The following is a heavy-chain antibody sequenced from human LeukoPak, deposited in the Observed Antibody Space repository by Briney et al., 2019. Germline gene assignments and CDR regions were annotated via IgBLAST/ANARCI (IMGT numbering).Heavy chain of an antibody. V-gene: IGHV4-61*02. Sequence: PSQTLSLTCTVSGGSISSGSYYWSWIRQLAGKGLEWIGRIYTSGSTNYNPSLKSRVTISVDTSKNQFSLKLSSVTAADTAVYYCARDPIVVVITGGAFDIWGQGTMVTVSS. D-gene: IGHD3-22*01. J-gene: IGHJ3*02. CDR2: IYTSGST. CDR1: GGSISSGSYY. CDR3: ARDPIVVVITGGAFDI.